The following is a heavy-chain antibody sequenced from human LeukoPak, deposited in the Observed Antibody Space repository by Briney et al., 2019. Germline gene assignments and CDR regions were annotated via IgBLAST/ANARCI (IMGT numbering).Heavy chain of an antibody. J-gene: IGHJ4*02. Sequence: SGGSLRLSCAASGFTFSSYAMSWVRQAPGKGLEWVSAISGSGGSTYYADSVKGRFTISRDNSKHTLYLQMNSLRAEDTAVYYCAKGGAAAGPRTFDYWGQGTLVTVSS. CDR2: ISGSGGST. CDR3: AKGGAAAGPRTFDY. V-gene: IGHV3-23*01. D-gene: IGHD6-13*01. CDR1: GFTFSSYA.